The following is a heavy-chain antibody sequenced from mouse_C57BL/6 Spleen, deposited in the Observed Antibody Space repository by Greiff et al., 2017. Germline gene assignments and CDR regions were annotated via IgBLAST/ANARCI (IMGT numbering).Heavy chain of an antibody. V-gene: IGHV8-12*01. CDR1: GFSLSTSGMG. J-gene: IGHJ1*03. Sequence: QVTLKESGPGILQSSQTLSLTCSFSGFSLSTSGMGVSWIRQPSGKGLEWLAHIYWDDDKRYNPSLKSRLTISKDTSRNQVFLKITSVDTADTATYYGARRGDYGSSYGYFDVWGTGTTVTVSS. CDR2: IYWDDDK. D-gene: IGHD1-1*01. CDR3: ARRGDYGSSYGYFDV.